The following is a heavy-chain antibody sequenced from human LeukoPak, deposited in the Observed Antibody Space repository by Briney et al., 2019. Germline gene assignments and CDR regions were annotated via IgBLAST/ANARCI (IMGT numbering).Heavy chain of an antibody. D-gene: IGHD6-19*01. CDR1: GGSISSYY. J-gene: IGHJ4*02. CDR2: VYYSGST. CDR3: ARAGSGLYSFDY. Sequence: PSETLSLTCTVSGGSISSYYWSWIRQPPGKGLEWIGYVYYSGSTNYNPSLKSRVTISVDTSKNQFSLKLSSVTAADTAVYYCARAGSGLYSFDYWGQGTLVTVSS. V-gene: IGHV4-59*01.